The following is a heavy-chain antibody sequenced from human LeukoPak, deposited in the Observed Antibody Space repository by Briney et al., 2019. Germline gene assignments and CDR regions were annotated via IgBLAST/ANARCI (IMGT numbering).Heavy chain of an antibody. CDR1: GFTFTNAW. D-gene: IGHD1-26*01. V-gene: IGHV3-15*01. CDR3: ITDLRWEMILDY. J-gene: IGHJ4*02. CDR2: IKSKADGGTT. Sequence: GGSLRLSCAASGFTFTNAWMSWVRQAPGKGLEWVGRIKSKADGGTTDYAAPVKDRFNISRDDSKNTLYLQMNSLKTGDTAVYYCITDLRWEMILDYWGQGTLVTVSS.